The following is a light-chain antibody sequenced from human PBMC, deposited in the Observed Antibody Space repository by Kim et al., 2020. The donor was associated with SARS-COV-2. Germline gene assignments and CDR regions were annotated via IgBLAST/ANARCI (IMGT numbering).Light chain of an antibody. CDR1: SSNIGANYD. J-gene: IGLJ2*01. Sequence: MVTISCTGSSSNIGANYDVHWYQQVPGTAPKLLIYANDKRPSGVPDRFSGSKSGTAASLAITGLQAEDEAGYYCQSFDSSLSGAIFGGGTQLTVL. V-gene: IGLV1-40*01. CDR2: AND. CDR3: QSFDSSLSGAI.